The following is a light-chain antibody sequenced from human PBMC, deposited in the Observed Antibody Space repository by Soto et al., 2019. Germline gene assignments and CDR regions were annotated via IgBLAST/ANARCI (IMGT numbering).Light chain of an antibody. J-gene: IGKJ1*01. V-gene: IGKV3-20*01. Sequence: DIVLTQSPGTPYLSPEEGANLSCMSSQSVSSNYLAWYQQKPDQAPRLAIYDVSGRATGIPDRFSGSGSGTAFTLTISRTEPDDSAVYSCQQYGSSPKFGHGTKLEIK. CDR3: QQYGSSPK. CDR2: DVS. CDR1: QSVSSNY.